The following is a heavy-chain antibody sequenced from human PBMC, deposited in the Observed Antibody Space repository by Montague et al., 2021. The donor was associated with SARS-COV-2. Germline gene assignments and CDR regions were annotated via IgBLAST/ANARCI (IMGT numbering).Heavy chain of an antibody. CDR3: ARATEWRGYYYYYYMDV. J-gene: IGHJ6*03. CDR1: GDSDSSNSAA. CDR2: RYYRSGWFN. Sequence: CAISGDSDSSNSAACNWIRQSPSSGLEWVGRRYYRSGWFNDYAVSIRSRITINPDTSKNQFSLQLNSVTPEDTAVYYCARATEWRGYYYYYYMDVWGKGTTVTVSS. D-gene: IGHD1-14*01. V-gene: IGHV6-1*01.